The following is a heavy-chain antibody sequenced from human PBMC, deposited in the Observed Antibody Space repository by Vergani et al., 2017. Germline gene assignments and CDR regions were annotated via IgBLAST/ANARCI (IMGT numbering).Heavy chain of an antibody. D-gene: IGHD6-13*01. V-gene: IGHV3-33*01. CDR3: ARDPGYSSRWYPTYYDYYYMDV. CDR2: IWYDGSNK. Sequence: QVQLVESGGGVVQPGRSLRLSCAASGFTFSSYGMHWVRQAPGKGLEWVAVIWYDGSNKYYADSVKGRFTISRDNSKNTLYLQMNSLRAEDTAVYYCARDPGYSSRWYPTYYDYYYMDVWGKGTSVTVSS. J-gene: IGHJ6*03. CDR1: GFTFSSYG.